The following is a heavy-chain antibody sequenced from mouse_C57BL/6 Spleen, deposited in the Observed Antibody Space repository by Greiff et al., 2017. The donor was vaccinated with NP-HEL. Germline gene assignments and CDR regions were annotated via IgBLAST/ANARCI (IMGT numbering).Heavy chain of an antibody. CDR2: IYPRSGNT. CDR1: GYTFTSYG. CDR3: ARGVYYYGSSPYWYFDV. J-gene: IGHJ1*03. V-gene: IGHV1-81*01. D-gene: IGHD1-1*01. Sequence: VQLQQSGAELARPGASVKLSCKASGYTFTSYGISWVKQRTGQGLEWIGEIYPRSGNTYYNEKFKGKATLTADKSSSTAYMELRSLTSEDSAVYFCARGVYYYGSSPYWYFDVWGTGTTVTVSS.